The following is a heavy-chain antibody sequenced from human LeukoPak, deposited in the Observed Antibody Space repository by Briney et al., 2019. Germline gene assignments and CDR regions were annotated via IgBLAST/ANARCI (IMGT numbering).Heavy chain of an antibody. CDR2: ISYDGSNK. CDR1: GFTFSSYA. V-gene: IGHV3-30-3*01. Sequence: GRSLRLSCAASGFTFSSYAMHWVRQAPGEGLEWVAVISYDGSNKYYADSVKGRFTISRDNSKNTLYLQMNSLRAEDTAVYYCARDKGGGHYYGMDVWGQGTTVTVSS. CDR3: ARDKGGGHYYGMDV. D-gene: IGHD3-16*01. J-gene: IGHJ6*02.